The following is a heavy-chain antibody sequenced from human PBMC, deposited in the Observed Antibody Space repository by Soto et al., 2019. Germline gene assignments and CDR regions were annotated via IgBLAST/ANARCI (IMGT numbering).Heavy chain of an antibody. CDR2: FDPEDGET. J-gene: IGHJ3*02. Sequence: ASVKVSCKVSGYTLTELSMHWVRQAPGKGLEWMGGFDPEDGETIYAQKFQGRVTMTEDTSTDTAYMELSSLRSEDTAVYYCATDGDWSRPDDAFDIWGQGTMVTVSS. V-gene: IGHV1-24*01. CDR3: ATDGDWSRPDDAFDI. CDR1: GYTLTELS. D-gene: IGHD2-2*01.